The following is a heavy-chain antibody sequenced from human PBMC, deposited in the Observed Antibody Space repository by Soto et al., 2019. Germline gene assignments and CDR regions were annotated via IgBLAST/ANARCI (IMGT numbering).Heavy chain of an antibody. V-gene: IGHV1-69*01. CDR2: IIPIFGTP. Sequence: QVQLVQSVAEVEKPGSSVKVSCKASGDSFSSYAISWVRQAPGHGLEWMGRIIPIFGTPNYAQRVEGRVTITAADSTSTANPELSSLRSDDTAVHYCSTGANYYATSGLAYWGPGTLVTVSS. CDR3: STGANYYATSGLAY. J-gene: IGHJ4*02. CDR1: GDSFSSYA. D-gene: IGHD3-10*01.